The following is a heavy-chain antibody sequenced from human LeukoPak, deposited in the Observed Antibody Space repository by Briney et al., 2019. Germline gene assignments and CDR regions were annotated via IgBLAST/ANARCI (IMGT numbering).Heavy chain of an antibody. Sequence: SETLSLTCTVSGGSISSSSYYWGWIRQPPGKGLEWIGSIYYSGSTYYNPSLKSRVTISVDTSKNQFSLKLSSVTAADTAVYYCARLTFSRAAAFDYWGQGTLVTVSS. J-gene: IGHJ4*02. CDR1: GGSISSSSYY. CDR2: IYYSGST. CDR3: ARLTFSRAAAFDY. V-gene: IGHV4-39*01. D-gene: IGHD6-13*01.